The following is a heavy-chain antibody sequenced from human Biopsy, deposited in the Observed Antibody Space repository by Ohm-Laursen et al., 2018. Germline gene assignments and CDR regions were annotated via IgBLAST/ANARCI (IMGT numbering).Heavy chain of an antibody. CDR3: ARDRGYYSDRTVPGYFDL. D-gene: IGHD3-22*01. Sequence: SVTLSLTCPVSGYSISSYYWSRIRQAPGKGLQWIGYVYYTGSTDYNPSLQSRVTISVDTSNNHFPLRLRSVTPADTAIYYCARDRGYYSDRTVPGYFDLWGRGTLVTVSS. CDR1: GYSISSYY. J-gene: IGHJ2*01. V-gene: IGHV4-59*01. CDR2: VYYTGST.